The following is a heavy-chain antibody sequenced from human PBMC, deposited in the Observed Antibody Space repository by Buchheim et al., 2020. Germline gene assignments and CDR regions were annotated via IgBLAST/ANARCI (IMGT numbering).Heavy chain of an antibody. D-gene: IGHD2-2*01. V-gene: IGHV3-11*05. Sequence: QVQLVESGGGLVKPGGSLRLSCAASGFTFSDYYMSWIRQAPGKGLEWLSYISGSSSYINYADSVKGRFTISRDNAKNSLYLQMNRLRAEDTAVYYCARAKNIVVVPGALNWFDPWGQGTL. CDR2: ISGSSSYI. J-gene: IGHJ5*02. CDR3: ARAKNIVVVPGALNWFDP. CDR1: GFTFSDYY.